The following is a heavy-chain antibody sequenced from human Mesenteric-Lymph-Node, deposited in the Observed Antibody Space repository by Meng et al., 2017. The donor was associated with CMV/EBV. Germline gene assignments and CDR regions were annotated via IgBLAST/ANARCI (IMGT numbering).Heavy chain of an antibody. CDR2: INPSGGST. J-gene: IGHJ4*02. Sequence: TFTSYYMHWVRQAPGQGLEWMGIINPSGGSTSYAQKFQGRVTMTRDTSTSTVYMELSSLRSEDTAVYYCARGGSLRAYDSSGYYGCDYWGQGTLVTVSS. CDR3: ARGGSLRAYDSSGYYGCDY. CDR1: TFTSYY. D-gene: IGHD3-22*01. V-gene: IGHV1-46*01.